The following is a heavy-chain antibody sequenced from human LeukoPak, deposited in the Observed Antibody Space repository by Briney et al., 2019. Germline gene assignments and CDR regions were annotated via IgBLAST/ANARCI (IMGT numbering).Heavy chain of an antibody. CDR3: AKARDDYGDYPKDY. CDR1: RFSFNNYD. CDR2: ISGSGGST. V-gene: IGHV3-23*01. Sequence: GGSLRLSCATSRFSFNNYDMSWVRQAPGKGLEWVSAISGSGGSTYYADSVKGRFTISRDNSKNTLYLQMNSLGAEDTAVYYCAKARDDYGDYPKDYWGQGTLVTVSS. D-gene: IGHD4-17*01. J-gene: IGHJ4*02.